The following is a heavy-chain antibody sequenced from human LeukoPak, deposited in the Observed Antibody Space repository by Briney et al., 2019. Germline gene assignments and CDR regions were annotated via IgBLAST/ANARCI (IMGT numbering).Heavy chain of an antibody. CDR3: ARLHYCSSTSCPSTDY. D-gene: IGHD2-2*01. CDR2: INPNSGGT. CDR1: GYTFTGYY. V-gene: IGHV1-2*02. J-gene: IGHJ4*02. Sequence: ASVKVSCKASGYTFTGYYMHWVRQAPGQGLEWMGWINPNSGGTNYAQKFQGRVTMTRDTSISTAYMELSRLRSDDTAVYYCARLHYCSSTSCPSTDYWGQGTLVTVSS.